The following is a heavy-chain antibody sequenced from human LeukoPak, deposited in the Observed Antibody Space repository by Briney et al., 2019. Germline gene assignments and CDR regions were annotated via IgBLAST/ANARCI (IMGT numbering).Heavy chain of an antibody. D-gene: IGHD3-16*01. CDR3: VRRGSYNDY. CDR2: ISSSGSTI. J-gene: IGHJ4*02. V-gene: IGHV3-48*03. Sequence: GGSLRLSCAASGFTFSSYEMNWVRRAPGKGLEWVSYISSSGSTIYYADSVKGRFTISRDNAKNSLYLQMNSLRAEDTAVYYCVRRGSYNDYWGQGTLVTVSS. CDR1: GFTFSSYE.